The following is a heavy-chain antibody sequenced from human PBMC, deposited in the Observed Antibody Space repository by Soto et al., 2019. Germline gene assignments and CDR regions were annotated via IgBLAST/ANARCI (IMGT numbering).Heavy chain of an antibody. D-gene: IGHD4-17*01. CDR2: ISSSGSGT. J-gene: IGHJ1*01. Sequence: GGSLRLSCSASGFAFSSYAMRWVRQAPGKGLDWVSTISSSGSGTYADSVKGRFSISRDNSKNTLYLQMTSLGAGDTAMYYCAKGSYGDYDWGQGTLVTVSS. CDR3: AKGSYGDYD. V-gene: IGHV3-23*05. CDR1: GFAFSSYA.